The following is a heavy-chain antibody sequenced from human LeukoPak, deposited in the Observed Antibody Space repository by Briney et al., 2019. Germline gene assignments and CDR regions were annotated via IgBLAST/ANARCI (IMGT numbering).Heavy chain of an antibody. D-gene: IGHD5-18*01. J-gene: IGHJ3*02. CDR2: IYYSGST. CDR1: GGSFSGYY. V-gene: IGHV4-31*11. CDR3: ARDGGYSYGYGDAFDI. Sequence: SETLSLTCAVYGGSFSGYYWSWIRQHPGKGLEWIGYIYYSGSTYYNPSLKSRVTISVDTSKNQFSLKLSSVTAADTAVYYCARDGGYSYGYGDAFDIWGQGTMVTVSS.